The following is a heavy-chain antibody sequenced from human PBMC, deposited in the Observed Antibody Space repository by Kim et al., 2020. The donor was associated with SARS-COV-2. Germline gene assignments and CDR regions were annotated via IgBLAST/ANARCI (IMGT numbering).Heavy chain of an antibody. V-gene: IGHV4-34*01. CDR2: INHSGST. D-gene: IGHD6-13*01. J-gene: IGHJ6*02. CDR3: ARGLGTQSGYSSSWYVIHYYYGMDV. Sequence: SETLSLTCAVYGGSFSGYYWSWIRQPPGKGLEWIGEINHSGSTNYNPSLKSRVTISVDTSKNQFSLKLSSVTAADTAVYYCARGLGTQSGYSSSWYVIHYYYGMDVWGQGTTVTVSS. CDR1: GGSFSGYY.